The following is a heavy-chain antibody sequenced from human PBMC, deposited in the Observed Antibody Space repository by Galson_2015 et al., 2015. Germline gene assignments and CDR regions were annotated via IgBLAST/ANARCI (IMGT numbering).Heavy chain of an antibody. CDR1: GYDFPGYW. D-gene: IGHD3-10*01. CDR2: IYPGDSNT. Sequence: QSGAEVKKPGESLKISCTGSGYDFPGYWIAWVRQVPGKGLEWMGIIYPGDSNTQYSPSFQGQATISADKSITTTYLQWSSLEASDTAIYYCARDRSGGASDIWGQGTMVSVSS. V-gene: IGHV5-51*01. J-gene: IGHJ3*02. CDR3: ARDRSGGASDI.